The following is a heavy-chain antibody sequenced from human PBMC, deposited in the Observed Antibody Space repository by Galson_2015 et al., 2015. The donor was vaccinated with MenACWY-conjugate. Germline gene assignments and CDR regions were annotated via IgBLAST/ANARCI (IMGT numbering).Heavy chain of an antibody. V-gene: IGHV4-39*07. Sequence: SETLSLTCTVSGGSISSSSYYWGWIRQPPGKGLEWIGSIYYSGSTYYDPSLKSRVTISVDTSKNQFSLKLSSVTAADTAVYYCARDGEYGDYPYYFDYWGQGTLVTVSS. J-gene: IGHJ4*02. D-gene: IGHD4-17*01. CDR2: IYYSGST. CDR1: GGSISSSSYY. CDR3: ARDGEYGDYPYYFDY.